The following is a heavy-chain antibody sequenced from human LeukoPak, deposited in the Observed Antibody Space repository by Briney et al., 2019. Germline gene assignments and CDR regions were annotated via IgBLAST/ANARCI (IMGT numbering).Heavy chain of an antibody. J-gene: IGHJ4*02. D-gene: IGHD2-15*01. CDR1: GFTFSTYA. CDR3: VKGGVGYCSGGSCGTSFDY. Sequence: GGSLRPSCSASGFTFSTYAIHWVRQAPGKGLEYVSAISSDGGSTYYADSVKGRFTISRDNSKNTLYLQMSSLRAEDTAVYYCVKGGVGYCSGGSCGTSFDYWGQGTLVTVSS. V-gene: IGHV3-64D*06. CDR2: ISSDGGST.